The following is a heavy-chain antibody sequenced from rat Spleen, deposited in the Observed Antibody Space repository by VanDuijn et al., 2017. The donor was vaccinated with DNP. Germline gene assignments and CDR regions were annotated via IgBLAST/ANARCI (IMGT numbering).Heavy chain of an antibody. CDR1: GFTFSYYW. J-gene: IGHJ3*01. Sequence: EVQLMESGGDLVQPGKSLKLSCVASGFTFSYYWMTWVRQVPGKGLEWLASITSNGGATYYLDSVKGRFTISRDNAKNTLYLQMDSLRSEDTATYYCTTHGASYGLNWFAYWGQGTLVTVSS. V-gene: IGHV5-31*01. CDR2: ITSNGGAT. CDR3: TTHGASYGLNWFAY. D-gene: IGHD1-11*01.